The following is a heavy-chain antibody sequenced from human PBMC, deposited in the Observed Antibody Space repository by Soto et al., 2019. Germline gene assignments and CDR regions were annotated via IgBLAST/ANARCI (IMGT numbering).Heavy chain of an antibody. CDR1: WGTFSSYA. D-gene: IGHD3-22*01. V-gene: IGHV1-69*06. CDR2: IIPIFGTA. CDR3: ARGGDYYDRSGYYYSLGWYPFGP. Sequence: ASVEVFCKVSWGTFSSYAISWVRQAPGQGLEWMGGIIPIFGTANYAQKFQGRVTITADKSTSTAYMELSSLRSEDTAVYYCARGGDYYDRSGYYYSLGWYPFGPWGQGTRVTVSS. J-gene: IGHJ5*02.